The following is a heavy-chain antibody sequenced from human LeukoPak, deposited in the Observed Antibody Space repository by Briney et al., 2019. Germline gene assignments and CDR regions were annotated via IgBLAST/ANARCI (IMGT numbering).Heavy chain of an antibody. Sequence: GGSLRLSCAASGFTFSSYGMHWVRQAPGKGLEWVAVISYDGSNKYYADSVKGRFTISRDNSKNTLYLQMNSLRAEDTAVYYCAKDLDWIAAVGPPLFDYWGQGTLVTVSS. J-gene: IGHJ4*02. CDR3: AKDLDWIAAVGPPLFDY. V-gene: IGHV3-30*18. CDR2: ISYDGSNK. CDR1: GFTFSSYG. D-gene: IGHD6-13*01.